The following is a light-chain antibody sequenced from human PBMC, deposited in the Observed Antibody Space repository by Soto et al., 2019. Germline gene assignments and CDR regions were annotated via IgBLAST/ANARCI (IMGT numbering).Light chain of an antibody. J-gene: IGKJ1*01. Sequence: AIRMTQSPSSLSASTGDRVTITCRASQGISRYLAWYHQKPGKAPKLLIYAASPLQSGVPSRFSGSGSGTDFTLTISCLQSEDFATYYCQQYYSYSTFGQGTKVEIK. CDR1: QGISRY. CDR3: QQYYSYST. V-gene: IGKV1-8*01. CDR2: AAS.